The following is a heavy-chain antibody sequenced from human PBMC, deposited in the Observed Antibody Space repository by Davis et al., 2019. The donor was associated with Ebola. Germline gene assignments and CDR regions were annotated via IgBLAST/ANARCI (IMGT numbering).Heavy chain of an antibody. CDR2: INHSGST. D-gene: IGHD1-1*01. CDR3: ARVSRWIHAFDI. V-gene: IGHV4-34*01. J-gene: IGHJ3*02. Sequence: PSETLSLTCAVYGGSFSGYYWSWIRQPPGKGLEWIGEINHSGSTNYNPSLKSRVTISVDTSKNQFSLKLSSVTAADTAVYYCARVSRWIHAFDIWGQGTMVTVSS. CDR1: GGSFSGYY.